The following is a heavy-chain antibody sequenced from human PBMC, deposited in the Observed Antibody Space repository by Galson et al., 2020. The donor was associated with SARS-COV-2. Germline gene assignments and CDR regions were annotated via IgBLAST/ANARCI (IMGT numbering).Heavy chain of an antibody. Sequence: GGSLRLSFAASESTLSSYAMHGSPQPPGRGLDWVAVISYVGSNKYTADSVKGRFPISRNNSKNTLYLQMNSLRAEDTAVYYCARDGGGYMDVWGKGTTVTVSS. CDR1: ESTLSSYA. CDR3: ARDGGGYMDV. CDR2: ISYVGSNK. J-gene: IGHJ6*03. V-gene: IGHV3-30*04.